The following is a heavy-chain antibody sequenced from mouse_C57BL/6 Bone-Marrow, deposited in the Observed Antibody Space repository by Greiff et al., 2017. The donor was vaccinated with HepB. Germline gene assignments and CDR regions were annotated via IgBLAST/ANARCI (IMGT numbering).Heavy chain of an antibody. CDR1: GYTFTSYW. CDR3: ARSGYYYGSSYGYAMDY. D-gene: IGHD1-1*01. V-gene: IGHV1-55*01. CDR2: IHPGSGST. Sequence: QVQLQQPGAELVKPGASVKMSCKASGYTFTSYWITWVKQRPGQGLEWIGDIHPGSGSTNYNEKFKSKATLTVDTSSSTAYMQLSSLTSEDSAVYYCARSGYYYGSSYGYAMDYWGQGTSVTVSS. J-gene: IGHJ4*01.